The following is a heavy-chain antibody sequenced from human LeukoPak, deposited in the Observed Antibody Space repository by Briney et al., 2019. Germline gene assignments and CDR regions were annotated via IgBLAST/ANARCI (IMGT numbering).Heavy chain of an antibody. CDR2: INHSGST. J-gene: IGHJ4*02. CDR1: GGSFSGYY. Sequence: PSETLSLTCAVYGGSFSGYYWSWIRQPPGRGLEWIGEINHSGSTNYNPSLKSRVTISVDTSKDQFSLKLSSVTAADTAVYYCARIGQWFRELPFDYWGQGTLVTVSS. CDR3: ARIGQWFRELPFDY. V-gene: IGHV4-34*01. D-gene: IGHD3-10*01.